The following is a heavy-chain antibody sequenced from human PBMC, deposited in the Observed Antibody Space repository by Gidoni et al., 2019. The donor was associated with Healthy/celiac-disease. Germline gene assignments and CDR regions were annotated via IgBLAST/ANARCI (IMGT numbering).Heavy chain of an antibody. D-gene: IGHD6-19*01. Sequence: QVQLVQSGAEVKKPGSSVKVSCKASGGTFSSYTISWVRQAPGQGLEWMGRIIPILGIANYAQKFQVRVTITADKSTSTAYMELSSLRSEDTAVYYCARGSSSGWYGVFDYWGQGTLVTVSS. CDR3: ARGSSSGWYGVFDY. CDR1: GGTFSSYT. V-gene: IGHV1-69*02. CDR2: IIPILGIA. J-gene: IGHJ4*02.